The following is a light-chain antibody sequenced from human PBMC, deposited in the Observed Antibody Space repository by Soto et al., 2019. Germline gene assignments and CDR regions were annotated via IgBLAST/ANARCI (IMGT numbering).Light chain of an antibody. V-gene: IGKV1-39*01. CDR1: QSISSY. CDR2: AAS. CDR3: QQSYSTPVT. Sequence: DIQMTQSPSSLSASVGDRVTITCRASQSISSYLNWYQQKPGNSPNLLIYAASSLQSGVPSRFSGSGSGTDFTLTISSLQPEDFATYYCQQSYSTPVTFGQGTRLDIK. J-gene: IGKJ5*01.